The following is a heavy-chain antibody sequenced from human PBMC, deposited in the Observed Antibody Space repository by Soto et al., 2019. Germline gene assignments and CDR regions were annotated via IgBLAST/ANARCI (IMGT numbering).Heavy chain of an antibody. D-gene: IGHD3-3*01. CDR2: IIPLSCTT. CDR1: GGPFNTFA. J-gene: IGHJ4*02. V-gene: IGHV1-69*01. Sequence: QVQLVQSGAELRKPGSSVRVSCTSSGGPFNTFAINWVRQAPGQGLEWMGGIIPLSCTTNYAQNFQGRVTSSADGTTSTVFMDLTNLRSDDTAVYFCARDSQDQSVLRVLRWFADWGQGTLVTVSS. CDR3: ARDSQDQSVLRVLRWFAD.